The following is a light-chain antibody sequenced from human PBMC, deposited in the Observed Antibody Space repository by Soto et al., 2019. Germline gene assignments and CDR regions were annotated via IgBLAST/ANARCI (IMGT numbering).Light chain of an antibody. CDR3: QQYGSSLWT. CDR2: SAS. CDR1: QSVSSSY. J-gene: IGKJ1*01. V-gene: IGKV3-20*01. Sequence: EIVLTQSPGTLALSPGERATLSCRASQSVSSSYLAWYQHKPGQAPRLPIYSASSRVTSIPDRFSGSVSGTDFSLSISRLEPEDFAVYYCQQYGSSLWTFGQGPKVEI.